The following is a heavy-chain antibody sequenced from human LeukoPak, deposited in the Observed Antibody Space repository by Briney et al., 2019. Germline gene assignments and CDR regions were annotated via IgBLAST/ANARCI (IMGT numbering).Heavy chain of an antibody. CDR1: GFTFSSYS. Sequence: GGSLRLSCAASGFTFSSYSMNWVRQAPGKGLEWASSISSSSSYIYYADSVKGRFTISRDSAKNSLYLQMNSLRAEDTAVYYCARAYGRPWFYFDYWGQGTLVTVSS. V-gene: IGHV3-21*01. D-gene: IGHD1-1*01. CDR2: ISSSSSYI. CDR3: ARAYGRPWFYFDY. J-gene: IGHJ4*02.